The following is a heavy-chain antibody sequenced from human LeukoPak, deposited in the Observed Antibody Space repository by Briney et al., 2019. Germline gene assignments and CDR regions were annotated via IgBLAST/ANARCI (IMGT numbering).Heavy chain of an antibody. Sequence: SETLSLTCTVSGGSISSYYWSWIRQPPGKGLECIGYIHYSGSPNYNPSLKSRVTMSVDTSKNQFSLKLSSVTAADTAVYYCARHSVTYYDFDYWGQGTLVTVSS. CDR2: IHYSGSP. J-gene: IGHJ4*02. CDR1: GGSISSYY. CDR3: ARHSVTYYDFDY. D-gene: IGHD1-26*01. V-gene: IGHV4-59*08.